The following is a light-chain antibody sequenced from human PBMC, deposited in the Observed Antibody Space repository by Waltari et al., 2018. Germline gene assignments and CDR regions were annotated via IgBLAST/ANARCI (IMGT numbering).Light chain of an antibody. J-gene: IGLJ3*02. CDR2: DVN. CDR3: SSYTSSVTWV. Sequence: QSALTQPASVSGSPGQLITISCTGSSSDVGFDNYVSWYQHHPGKAPKLMIYDVNKRPSGVSSRFSGSKSGNTASLTISGLQAEDEADYYCSSYTSSVTWVFGGGTKLTVL. V-gene: IGLV2-14*03. CDR1: SSDVGFDNY.